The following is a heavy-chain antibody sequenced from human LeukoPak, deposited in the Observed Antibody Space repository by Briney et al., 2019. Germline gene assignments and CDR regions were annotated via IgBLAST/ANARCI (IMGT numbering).Heavy chain of an antibody. CDR1: GGSFSGYY. V-gene: IGHV4-34*01. CDR2: INHSGST. J-gene: IGHJ3*02. D-gene: IGHD5-24*01. CDR3: ARQALATMTFDI. Sequence: SETLSLTCAVYGGSFSGYYWSWIRQPPGKGLEWIGEINHSGSTNYNPSLKSRVTISVDTSKNQFSLKLSSVTAADTAVYYCARQALATMTFDIWGQETMVTVSS.